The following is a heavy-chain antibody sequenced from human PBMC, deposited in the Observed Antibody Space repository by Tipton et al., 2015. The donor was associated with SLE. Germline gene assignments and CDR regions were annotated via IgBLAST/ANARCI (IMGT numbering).Heavy chain of an antibody. CDR1: GGSISGHY. J-gene: IGHJ4*01. D-gene: IGHD3-10*01. V-gene: IGHV4-34*01. CDR2: TNPSGNT. CDR3: ARGAKERITLVRVRPYYFDY. Sequence: TLSLTCTVSGGSISGHYWSWIRQPPGKGLEWIGQTNPSGNTNYNPSLKSRVTISVDTSNNQLSLKLTSVTAADTAVYYCARGAKERITLVRVRPYYFDYWGQGSLVTVSS.